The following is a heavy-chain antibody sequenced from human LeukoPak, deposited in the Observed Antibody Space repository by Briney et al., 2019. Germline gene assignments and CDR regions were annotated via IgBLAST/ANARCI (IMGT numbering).Heavy chain of an antibody. V-gene: IGHV3-43*01. J-gene: IGHJ4*02. CDR3: AKSLYPRRYFDWTTTGDYYFDY. D-gene: IGHD3-9*01. CDR1: GFTFDDYT. Sequence: PGGSLRLSCAASGFTFDDYTMHWVRQAPGKGLEWVSLISWDGGSTYYADSVKGRFTISRDNSKNSLYLQMNSLRTEDTALYYCAKSLYPRRYFDWTTTGDYYFDYWGQGTLVTVSS. CDR2: ISWDGGST.